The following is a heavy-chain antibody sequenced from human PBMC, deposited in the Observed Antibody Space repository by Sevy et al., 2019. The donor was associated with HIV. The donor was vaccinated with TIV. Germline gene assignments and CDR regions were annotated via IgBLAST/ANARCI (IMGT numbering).Heavy chain of an antibody. CDR1: EFTFDDYG. D-gene: IGHD2-21*02. V-gene: IGHV3-20*04. CDR3: AREKSCGGDCYYFDY. CDR2: LIWNGGAT. J-gene: IGHJ4*01. Sequence: GGSLRLSCAASEFTFDDYGMSWVRQAPGKGLEWVSALIWNGGATSYADSVKGRFSISRDNTKNSLYLQMNSLRAEDTAFYFCAREKSCGGDCYYFDYWGHGTLVTVSS.